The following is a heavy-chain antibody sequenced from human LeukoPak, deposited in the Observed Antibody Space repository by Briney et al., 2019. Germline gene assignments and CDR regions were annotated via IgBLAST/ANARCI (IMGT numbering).Heavy chain of an antibody. D-gene: IGHD2-21*01. CDR1: GFTFASYA. Sequence: GGSLRLSCAASGFTFASYAMYWVRQAPGRGLEWVASISYDGRDKYYVDSVKGRFFISKDSSMSTLYLDMNSLRPEDTALYYCVRDLYSRLPYFDVWGQGTLVTVSS. CDR3: VRDLYSRLPYFDV. J-gene: IGHJ4*02. CDR2: ISYDGRDK. V-gene: IGHV3-30*03.